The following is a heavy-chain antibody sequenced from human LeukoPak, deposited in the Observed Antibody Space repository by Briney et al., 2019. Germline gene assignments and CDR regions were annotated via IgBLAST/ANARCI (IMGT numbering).Heavy chain of an antibody. CDR3: TTDYVGNSGVSG. CDR1: GFTFGDYA. V-gene: IGHV3-49*03. J-gene: IGHJ4*02. D-gene: IGHD4-23*01. CDR2: IRSKAYGGTT. Sequence: GGSLRLSCTASGFTFGDYAMSWFRQAPGKGLEWVGFIRSKAYGGTTEYAASVKGRFTISRDDSKSIAYLQMNSLKTGDTAVYYCTTDYVGNSGVSGWGQGTLVTVSS.